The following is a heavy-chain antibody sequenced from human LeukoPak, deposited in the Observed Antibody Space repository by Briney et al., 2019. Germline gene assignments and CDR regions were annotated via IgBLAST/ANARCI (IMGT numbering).Heavy chain of an antibody. V-gene: IGHV1-46*01. CDR2: INPNGGTT. Sequence: ASVKVSCKASGYTFSSYFMYWVRQAPGQGLEWLGLINPNGGTTKYAQNFQGRVTMTRDMSTTTVYMELTSLTSDDTAVYYCARGFGYQLDWGQGSLVTVSS. CDR3: ARGFGYQLD. D-gene: IGHD6-6*01. J-gene: IGHJ4*02. CDR1: GYTFSSYF.